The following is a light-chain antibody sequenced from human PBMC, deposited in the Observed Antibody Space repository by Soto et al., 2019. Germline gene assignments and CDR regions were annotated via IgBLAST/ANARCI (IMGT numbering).Light chain of an antibody. CDR1: QTISSW. CDR2: KAS. J-gene: IGKJ5*01. Sequence: DIQITQSPSTLSVSLGYRVTITCRASQTISSWLAWYQQKPGKAPKLLIYKASTLKSGVPARFSGSWSGTEFTLTISSLQSEDFAVYYCQQYNNWITFGQGTRLEIK. CDR3: QQYNNWIT. V-gene: IGKV1-5*03.